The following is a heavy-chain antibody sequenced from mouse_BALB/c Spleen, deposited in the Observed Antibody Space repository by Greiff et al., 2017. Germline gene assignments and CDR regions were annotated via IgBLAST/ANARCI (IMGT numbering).Heavy chain of an antibody. CDR2: ISYSGST. Sequence: EVKVEESGPGLVKPSQSLSLTCTVTGYSITSDYAWNWIRQFPGNKLEWMGYISYSGSTSYNPSLKSRISITRDTSKNQFFLQLNSVTTEDTATYYCARERGRDYYAMDYWGQGTSVTVSS. D-gene: IGHD6-1*01. CDR3: ARERGRDYYAMDY. J-gene: IGHJ4*01. CDR1: GYSITSDYA. V-gene: IGHV3-2*02.